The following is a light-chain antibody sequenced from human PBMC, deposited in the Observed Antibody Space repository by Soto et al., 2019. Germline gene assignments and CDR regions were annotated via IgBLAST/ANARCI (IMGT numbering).Light chain of an antibody. CDR3: HTWATGIQV. Sequence: QSVLTQSPSASASLGASVKLTCTLSSGHNTYSIAWHQQQPEKGPRFLMKLKSDGSHSRGDGIPDRFSGSSSGAERYLTISSLQSEDEADYYCHTWATGIQVFGGGTKLTVL. CDR2: LKSDGSH. CDR1: SGHNTYS. V-gene: IGLV4-69*01. J-gene: IGLJ2*01.